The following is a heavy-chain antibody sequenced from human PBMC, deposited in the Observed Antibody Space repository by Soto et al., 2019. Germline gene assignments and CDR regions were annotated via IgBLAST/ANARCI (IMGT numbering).Heavy chain of an antibody. CDR3: ARGRDQPPVGLYFDS. CDR2: IIPMFGTP. J-gene: IGHJ4*02. Sequence: QVQLVQSGAEVKKPGSSVKVSCKASGAAFTNNIFDWVGQAPDQGLRWMGGIIPMFGTPKYAQTFQDRVTISADVSTGTAYLELTSLRFDDTAVYYCARGRDQPPVGLYFDSWGEGTRVTVSS. CDR1: GAAFTNNI. D-gene: IGHD1-26*01. V-gene: IGHV1-69*01.